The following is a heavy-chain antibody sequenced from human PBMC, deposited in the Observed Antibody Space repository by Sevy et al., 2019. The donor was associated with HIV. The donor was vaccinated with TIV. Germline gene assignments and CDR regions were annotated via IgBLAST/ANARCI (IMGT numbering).Heavy chain of an antibody. CDR2: INWDGGST. J-gene: IGHJ4*02. Sequence: GGSLRLSCAASGFTFDDYGMSWVRQAPGKGLEWVSGINWDGGSTGYADSVKGRFIISRDNARNSLYLQMNRLRGEDTAFDYCARERSCGGDCYYFDYWGQGTLVTVSS. V-gene: IGHV3-20*04. CDR3: ARERSCGGDCYYFDY. CDR1: GFTFDDYG. D-gene: IGHD2-21*02.